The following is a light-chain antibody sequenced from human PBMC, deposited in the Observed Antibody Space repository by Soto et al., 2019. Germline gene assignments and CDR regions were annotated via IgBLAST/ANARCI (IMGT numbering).Light chain of an antibody. J-gene: IGKJ4*01. CDR3: QQYNRWPLP. CDR1: QSVNST. CDR2: VAS. Sequence: EIVMTKSPATLSVSPGERATLSCRASQSVNSTLAWYQQKPGQAPRLLISVASTRATGIPARVSGGGSGTECPLIIRSLQSEGFAVYYCQQYNRWPLPFGGGTKVELK. V-gene: IGKV3-15*01.